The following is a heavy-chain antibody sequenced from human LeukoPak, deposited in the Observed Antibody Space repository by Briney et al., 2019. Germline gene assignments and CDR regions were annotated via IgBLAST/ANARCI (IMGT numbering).Heavy chain of an antibody. V-gene: IGHV3-23*01. Sequence: PGGSLTLTCAASGLTFSSYTRSWVRQAPGKGLEGVSAISGGGGRTSYADSVEGRFSISRDKSKSTLDLQMNSLRAEDTAVYYCAKAGLRYFDWLFAPTFDYWGQGTLVTVSS. CDR1: GLTFSSYT. J-gene: IGHJ4*02. D-gene: IGHD3-9*01. CDR3: AKAGLRYFDWLFAPTFDY. CDR2: ISGGGGRT.